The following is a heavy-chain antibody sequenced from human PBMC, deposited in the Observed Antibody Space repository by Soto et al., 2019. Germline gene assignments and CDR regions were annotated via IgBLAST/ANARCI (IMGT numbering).Heavy chain of an antibody. Sequence: QVQLVQSGAEVKKPGASVKVSCKASGYTFTSYAMHWVRQAPGQRLEWMGWINAGNGNTKYSQKFQGRVTITRDTAASTAYMALSSMRSEDTAVYYWARGLVVTRFDYWGQGTLVTVSS. D-gene: IGHD3-22*01. CDR1: GYTFTSYA. CDR3: ARGLVVTRFDY. J-gene: IGHJ4*02. CDR2: INAGNGNT. V-gene: IGHV1-3*01.